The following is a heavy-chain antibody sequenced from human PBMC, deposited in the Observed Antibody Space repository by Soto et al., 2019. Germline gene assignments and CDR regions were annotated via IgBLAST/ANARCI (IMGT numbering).Heavy chain of an antibody. CDR3: AKGGPPSHGPQRALYNWNYIDGMDV. J-gene: IGHJ6*02. V-gene: IGHV3-23*01. D-gene: IGHD1-7*01. CDR2: ISGSGGST. Sequence: GGSLRLSCAASGFTFSSYAMSWVRQAPGKGLEWVSAISGSGGSTYYADSVKGRFTISRDNSKNTLYLQMNSLRAEDTAVYYCAKGGPPSHGPQRALYNWNYIDGMDVWGQGTTVTVSS. CDR1: GFTFSSYA.